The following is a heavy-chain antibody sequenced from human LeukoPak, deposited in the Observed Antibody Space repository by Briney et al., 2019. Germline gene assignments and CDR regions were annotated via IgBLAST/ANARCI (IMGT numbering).Heavy chain of an antibody. CDR2: ISDRGSRT. Sequence: GGSLRLSCAASGITLSNYGMSWVRQAPGKGLEWVAGISDRGSRTNYADSVKGRFTISRDNSRNTLYLQMNNLRAEDTALYYCAKDQNSGSGSYSNFNYWGQGTLVTVSS. V-gene: IGHV3-23*01. CDR3: AKDQNSGSGSYSNFNY. CDR1: GITLSNYG. J-gene: IGHJ4*02. D-gene: IGHD3-10*01.